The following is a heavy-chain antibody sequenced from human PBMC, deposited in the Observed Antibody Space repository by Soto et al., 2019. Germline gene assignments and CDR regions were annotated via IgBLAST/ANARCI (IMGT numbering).Heavy chain of an antibody. D-gene: IGHD3-10*01. V-gene: IGHV3-48*03. CDR2: ISSSGSTI. Sequence: LRLSCAASGFTFSSYEMNWVRQAPGKGLEWVSYISSSGSTIYYADSVKGRFTISRDNAKNSLYLQMNSLRAEDTAVYYCARDGSGYPYGMDVWGQGTTVTVSS. CDR1: GFTFSSYE. J-gene: IGHJ6*02. CDR3: ARDGSGYPYGMDV.